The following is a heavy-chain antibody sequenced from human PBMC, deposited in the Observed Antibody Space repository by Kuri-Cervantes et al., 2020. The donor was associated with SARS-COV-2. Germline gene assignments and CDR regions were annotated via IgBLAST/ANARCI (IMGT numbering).Heavy chain of an antibody. CDR2: ISYHGINK. CDR3: ARDGAARRLYMDV. J-gene: IGHJ6*03. D-gene: IGHD6-6*01. Sequence: GGSLRLSCTASGFTFNSHAMHWVRQAPGQGLEWVTVISYHGINKYYADSVKGRSTISRDNAKNSLYLQMNSLRAEDTAVYYCARDGAARRLYMDVWGKGTTVTVSS. V-gene: IGHV3-30-3*01. CDR1: GFTFNSHA.